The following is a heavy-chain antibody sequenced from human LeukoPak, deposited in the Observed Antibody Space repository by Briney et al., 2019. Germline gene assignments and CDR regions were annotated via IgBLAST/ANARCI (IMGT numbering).Heavy chain of an antibody. V-gene: IGHV3-23*01. CDR1: GFTFSGYA. J-gene: IGHJ4*02. Sequence: GGTLRLSCAASGFTFSGYAMSWVRQPPGKGLEWVSAISGSGGSTYYADSVKGRFTISRDNSKSTLYLQMNSLRAEDTAVYYCAKGQGSGSYLRIFDYWGQGTLVTVSS. CDR3: AKGQGSGSYLRIFDY. D-gene: IGHD3-10*01. CDR2: ISGSGGST.